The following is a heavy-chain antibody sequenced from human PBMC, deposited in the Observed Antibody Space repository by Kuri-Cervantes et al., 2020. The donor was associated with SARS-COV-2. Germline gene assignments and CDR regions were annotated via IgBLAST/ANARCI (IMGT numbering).Heavy chain of an antibody. D-gene: IGHD3-3*01. CDR1: GYTFTGYY. CDR3: ARDVRPNDFWSGYYTGGAPLGFDI. V-gene: IGHV1-18*04. CDR2: ISAYNGNT. Sequence: ASVKVSCKASGYTFTGYYMHWVRQAPGQGLEWMGWISAYNGNTNYAQKLQGRVTMTTDTSTITAYMELSSLRSDDTAVYYCARDVRPNDFWSGYYTGGAPLGFDIWGQGTMVTVSS. J-gene: IGHJ3*02.